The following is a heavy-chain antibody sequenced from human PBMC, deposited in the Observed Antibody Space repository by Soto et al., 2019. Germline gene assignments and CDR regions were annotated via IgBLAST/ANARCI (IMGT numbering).Heavy chain of an antibody. V-gene: IGHV1-69*01. CDR1: GGTFSSYA. Sequence: VQLVQSGAEVKKPGSSVKVSCKAPGGTFSSYAISWVRLAPGQGLEWMGGVIPIFGTAKYAQKFQGRVTITADESTSTGYMELRSLRSEDTAVYYCARSQGGSSSLDIYYYYYYGMDVWGQGTTVTVSS. CDR3: ARSQGGSSSLDIYYYYYYGMDV. J-gene: IGHJ6*02. D-gene: IGHD2-15*01. CDR2: VIPIFGTA.